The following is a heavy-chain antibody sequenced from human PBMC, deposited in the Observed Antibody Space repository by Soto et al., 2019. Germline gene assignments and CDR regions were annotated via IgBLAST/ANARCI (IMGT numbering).Heavy chain of an antibody. CDR3: ATAPTGRYWGFFDS. V-gene: IGHV4-59*01. Sequence: LSLACTVSGGSISHYYWNCFRQPPGEGLEWIGYIYFSGFTNYNPSLKSRVAISLDMSRFQFSLKLASVTAADTAVYYCATAPTGRYWGFFDSWGRGTLVTVSS. J-gene: IGHJ4*02. D-gene: IGHD2-8*02. CDR2: IYFSGFT. CDR1: GGSISHYY.